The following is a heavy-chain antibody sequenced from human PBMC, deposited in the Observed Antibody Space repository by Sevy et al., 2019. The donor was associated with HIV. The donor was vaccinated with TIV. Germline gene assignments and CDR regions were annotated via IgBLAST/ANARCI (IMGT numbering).Heavy chain of an antibody. J-gene: IGHJ3*02. Sequence: GGSLRLSCAASGFTFSSYTMNWVRQAPGKGLEWVSAVNSGGGTYYADSVKGRFTISRDTSKNTLYLQMNSLRAEDTALYYCASGGYYYDSSGYYGQAFDIWGQGTMVTVSS. CDR1: GFTFSSYT. CDR3: ASGGYYYDSSGYYGQAFDI. D-gene: IGHD3-22*01. CDR2: VNSGGGT. V-gene: IGHV3-23*01.